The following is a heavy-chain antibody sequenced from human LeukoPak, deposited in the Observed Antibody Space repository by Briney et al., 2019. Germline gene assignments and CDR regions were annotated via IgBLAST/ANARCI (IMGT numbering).Heavy chain of an antibody. V-gene: IGHV3-33*01. D-gene: IGHD6-19*01. CDR3: ARDFQWRPFDY. Sequence: GKSLRLSCEASGFTFSNHGMHWVRQAPGKGLEWVALIWNDGSNKYYGDSVKGRFTISRDNTNNTVHLHMNSLRAEDTAMYYCARDFQWRPFDYWGQGTLVTVPS. J-gene: IGHJ4*02. CDR1: GFTFSNHG. CDR2: IWNDGSNK.